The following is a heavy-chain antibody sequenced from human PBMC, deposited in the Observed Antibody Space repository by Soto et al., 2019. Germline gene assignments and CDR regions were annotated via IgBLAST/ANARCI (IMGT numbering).Heavy chain of an antibody. J-gene: IGHJ4*02. CDR2: INSDGSST. Sequence: EVQLVESGGGLVQPGGSLRLSCAASGFTFSSYWMHWVRQAPGKGLVWVSRINSDGSSTSYAYSVKGRFTISRDNAKNTLYLQMNSLRAEDTAVYYCARPQGYYYGSGSYYSPYYFDYCGQGTLVTVSS. CDR1: GFTFSSYW. CDR3: ARPQGYYYGSGSYYSPYYFDY. D-gene: IGHD3-10*01. V-gene: IGHV3-74*01.